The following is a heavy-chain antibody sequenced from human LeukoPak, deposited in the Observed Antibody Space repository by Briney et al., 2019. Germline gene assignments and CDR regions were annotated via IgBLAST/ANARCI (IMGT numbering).Heavy chain of an antibody. Sequence: SETLSLTCTVSGGSISSYYWSWIRQPPGKGLEWIGYIYYSGSTYYNPSLKSRVTMSVDTSKNQFSLKLSSVTAVDTAVYYCARWGSGSLKGAFDIWGQGTMVTVSS. D-gene: IGHD3-10*01. CDR2: IYYSGST. CDR1: GGSISSYY. CDR3: ARWGSGSLKGAFDI. J-gene: IGHJ3*02. V-gene: IGHV4-59*04.